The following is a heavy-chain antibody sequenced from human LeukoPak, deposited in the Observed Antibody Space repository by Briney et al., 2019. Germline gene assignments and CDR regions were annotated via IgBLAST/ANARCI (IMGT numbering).Heavy chain of an antibody. J-gene: IGHJ6*03. CDR3: ARQRADYFYHYLDV. V-gene: IGHV4-39*01. Sequence: SETLSLTCTVSGGSISISSYYWDWVRQPRGKGLEWFGNVYDGGNTYYNASLESRVTISVDMSKNQFSLKLSSLTAADTAVYYCARQRADYFYHYLDVWGKGTSVTVSS. CDR1: GGSISISSYY. CDR2: VYDGGNT.